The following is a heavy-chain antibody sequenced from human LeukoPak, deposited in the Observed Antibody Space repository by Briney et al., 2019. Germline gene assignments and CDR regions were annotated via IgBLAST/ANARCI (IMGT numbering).Heavy chain of an antibody. CDR2: IDWDDDK. Sequence: SGPALVKPTQTLTLTCTFSGFSLSTSGMCVSWIRQPPGKALEWLARIDWDDDKYYSTSLKTRLTISKDTSKSQVVLTMTNMDPVDTATYYCARSPRIAVAGNYYYYGMDVWGQGTTVTVSS. CDR3: ARSPRIAVAGNYYYYGMDV. D-gene: IGHD6-19*01. J-gene: IGHJ6*02. CDR1: GFSLSTSGMC. V-gene: IGHV2-70*11.